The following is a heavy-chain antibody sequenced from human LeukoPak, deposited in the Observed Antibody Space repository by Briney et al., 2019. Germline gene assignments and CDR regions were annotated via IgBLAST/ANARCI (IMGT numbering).Heavy chain of an antibody. J-gene: IGHJ5*02. Sequence: SETLSLTCAVYGGSFSGYYWSWTRQPPGKGLEWIGEINHSGSTNYNPSLKSRVTISVDTSKNQFSLKLSSVTAADTAVYYCARLKWDYYGSGSPTWFDPWGQGTLVTVSS. CDR3: ARLKWDYYGSGSPTWFDP. D-gene: IGHD3-10*01. CDR2: INHSGST. V-gene: IGHV4-34*01. CDR1: GGSFSGYY.